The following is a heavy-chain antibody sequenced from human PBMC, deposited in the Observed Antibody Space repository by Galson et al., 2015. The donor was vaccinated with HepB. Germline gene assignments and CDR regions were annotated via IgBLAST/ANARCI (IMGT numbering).Heavy chain of an antibody. CDR2: ITGSGGNT. CDR1: GFTFSSYA. J-gene: IGHJ6*04. D-gene: IGHD3-16*01. CDR3: AKVRGLMDV. Sequence: SLRLSCAASGFTFSSYAMSWVRQAPGKGLEWVSDITGSGGNTYYADSVKGRFTISRDNSKNTLYLQMSSLRADDTAVYYCAKVRGLMDVWGKGTTATVSS. V-gene: IGHV3-23*01.